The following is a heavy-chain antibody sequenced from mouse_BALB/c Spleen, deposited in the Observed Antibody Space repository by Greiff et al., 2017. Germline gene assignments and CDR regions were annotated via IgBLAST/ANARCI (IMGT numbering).Heavy chain of an antibody. CDR2: ISYSGST. J-gene: IGHJ2*01. V-gene: IGHV3-2*02. D-gene: IGHD2-1*01. CDR3: ARGGGNDY. CDR1: GYSITSDYA. Sequence: EVQLQQSGPGLVKPSQSLSLTCTVTGYSITSDYAWNWIRQFPGNKLEWMGYISYSGSTSYNPSLKSRISITRDTSKNQFFLQLNSVTTEDTATYYCARGGGNDYWGQGTTLTVSS.